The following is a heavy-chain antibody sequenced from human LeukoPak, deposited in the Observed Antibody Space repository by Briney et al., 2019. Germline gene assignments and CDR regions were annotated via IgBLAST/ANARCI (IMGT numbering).Heavy chain of an antibody. D-gene: IGHD2-15*01. CDR3: ARRSGGSWDYYYYMDV. J-gene: IGHJ6*03. CDR2: ISAYNGST. CDR1: GYTFTSYG. Sequence: GASVKVSCXASGYTFTSYGISWVRQAPGQGLEWMVWISAYNGSTNYAQKLQGRVTMTTDTSTSTAYMELRSLRSDDTAVYYCARRSGGSWDYYYYMDVWGKGTTVTVSS. V-gene: IGHV1-18*01.